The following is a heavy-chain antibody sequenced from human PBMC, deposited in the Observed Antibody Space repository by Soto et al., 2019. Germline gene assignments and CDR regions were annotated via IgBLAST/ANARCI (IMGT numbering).Heavy chain of an antibody. J-gene: IGHJ4*02. V-gene: IGHV4-59*12. CDR3: ARGQVVAAQH. Sequence: SETLSLTCTVSGDSNSSYYWSWIRQSPGKGLEWIGYISYSGSTYYNPSLKSRVTISVDRSKNQFSLKLSSVTAADTAVYYCARGQVVAAQHWGQGTLVTVS. CDR2: ISYSGST. D-gene: IGHD2-15*01. CDR1: GDSNSSYY.